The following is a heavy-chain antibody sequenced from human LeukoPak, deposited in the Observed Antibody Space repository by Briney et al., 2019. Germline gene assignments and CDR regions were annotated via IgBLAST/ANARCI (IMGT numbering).Heavy chain of an antibody. CDR3: AKLGHGGYYSYMDV. J-gene: IGHJ6*03. D-gene: IGHD3-16*01. CDR2: ISTDGTT. CDR1: GLTFGNYA. V-gene: IGHV3-23*01. Sequence: GGSLRLSCVVSGLTFGNYAMTWDRQAPGKGLESVSSISTDGTTYYPHSVKRRFTLSRDNSKNTLHLQMRSLRAEDTAVYYCAKLGHGGYYSYMDVWGKGTTVTVSS.